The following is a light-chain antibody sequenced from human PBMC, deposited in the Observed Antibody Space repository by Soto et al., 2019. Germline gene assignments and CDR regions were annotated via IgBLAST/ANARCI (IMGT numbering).Light chain of an antibody. CDR2: AAS. CDR1: QSIGTF. Sequence: DFEMTQSPSSLSAFVGDRVTMTCRASQSIGTFLSWYQQKSGRAPKLLIYAASSLQIGVPSRFSGSGSGTDFTLTISSLQTEDFATYYCQQSYSTPRTFGQGTKVDIK. V-gene: IGKV1-39*01. CDR3: QQSYSTPRT. J-gene: IGKJ1*01.